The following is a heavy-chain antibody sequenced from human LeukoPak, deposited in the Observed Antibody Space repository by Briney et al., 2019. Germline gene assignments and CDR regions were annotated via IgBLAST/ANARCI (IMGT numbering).Heavy chain of an antibody. CDR2: IYYSGTT. V-gene: IGHV4-39*01. Sequence: PSETLSLTCSVSGGSISSSSYYLNWIRQPPGKGLEWVGSIYYSGTTYYNSSLKSRVTISEDTSKNRFSLMLTSVTAADTAVYYCARQVSDYFYYYIDVWGEETTVIVSS. CDR1: GGSISSSSYY. CDR3: ARQVSDYFYYYIDV. J-gene: IGHJ6*03.